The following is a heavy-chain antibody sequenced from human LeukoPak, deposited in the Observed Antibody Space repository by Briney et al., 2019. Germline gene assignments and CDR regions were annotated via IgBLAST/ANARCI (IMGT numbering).Heavy chain of an antibody. CDR2: INWKTGNG. V-gene: IGHV3-9*01. CDR1: GFNFDDYA. CDR3: TRRAARWQFDL. D-gene: IGHD5-24*01. Sequence: GRSLRLSCAVSGFNFDDYAMHWVQHAPGGGLEWVSGINWKTGNGIYADSVKGRFTISRDNAKNSLYLQMSSLRAEDTALYYCTRRAARWQFDLWGRGTLLTVPS. J-gene: IGHJ2*01.